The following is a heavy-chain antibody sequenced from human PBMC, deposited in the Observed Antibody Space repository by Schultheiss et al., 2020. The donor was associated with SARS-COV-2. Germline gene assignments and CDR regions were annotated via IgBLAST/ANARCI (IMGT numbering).Heavy chain of an antibody. V-gene: IGHV4-34*01. CDR2: INHSGST. Sequence: SETLSLTCAVYGGSFSGYYWSWIRQPPGKGLEWIGEINHSGSTDYSPSLKSRVTVSVDTSKNQFSLKLSSVTAADTAVYYCARDPYYDFWSGVQGFYYYGMDVWGQGTTVTVSS. D-gene: IGHD3-3*01. J-gene: IGHJ6*02. CDR1: GGSFSGYY. CDR3: ARDPYYDFWSGVQGFYYYGMDV.